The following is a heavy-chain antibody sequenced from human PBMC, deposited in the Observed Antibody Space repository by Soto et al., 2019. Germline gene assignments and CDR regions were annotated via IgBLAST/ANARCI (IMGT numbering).Heavy chain of an antibody. CDR2: IYYSGST. J-gene: IGHJ5*02. D-gene: IGHD3-3*01. Sequence: SETLSLTCTVSGGSISSGGYYWSWIRQHPGKGLEWIGYIYYSGSTYYDPSLKSRVTISVDTSKNQFSLKLSSVTAADTAVYYCAGDRFLEWLPRVRWFDPWGQGTLVTVSS. CDR3: AGDRFLEWLPRVRWFDP. V-gene: IGHV4-31*03. CDR1: GGSISSGGYY.